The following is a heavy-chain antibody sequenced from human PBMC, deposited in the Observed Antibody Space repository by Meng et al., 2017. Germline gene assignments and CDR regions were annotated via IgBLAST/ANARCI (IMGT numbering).Heavy chain of an antibody. CDR2: IYHSGST. D-gene: IGHD7-27*01. CDR3: ARIGDWGSTRYFDY. Sequence: QRREAGPGLVKPSQTLSLTCTVSGGSISSGGYYWSWIRQHPGKGLEWIGEIYHSGSTNYNPSLKSRVTISVDKSKNQFSLKLSSVTAADTAVYYCARIGDWGSTRYFDYWGQGTLVTVSS. V-gene: IGHV4-31*03. J-gene: IGHJ4*02. CDR1: GGSISSGGYY.